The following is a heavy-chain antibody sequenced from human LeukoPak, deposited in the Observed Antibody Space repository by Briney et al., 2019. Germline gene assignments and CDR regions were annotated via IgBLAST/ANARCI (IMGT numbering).Heavy chain of an antibody. V-gene: IGHV3-11*04. CDR1: GFTFSDYY. CDR2: ISSSSSTI. D-gene: IGHD1-7*01. Sequence: GGSLRLSCAASGFTFSDYYMSWLRQAPGKGLEWVSYISSSSSTIYYADSVKGRFTISRDNAKNSLYLQMNSPRAEDTAVYYCARSSRELGGYAPWELMPPFDYWGQGTLVTVSS. J-gene: IGHJ4*02. CDR3: ARSSRELGGYAPWELMPPFDY.